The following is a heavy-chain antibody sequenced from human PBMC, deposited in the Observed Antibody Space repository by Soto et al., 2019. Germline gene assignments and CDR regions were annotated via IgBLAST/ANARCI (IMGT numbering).Heavy chain of an antibody. Sequence: EVELVESGGGLVEPGGSLRLSCAASGFSFSTSDMTWVRQAPGKGLEYVSSINYSGRYMFYAGPLKGRFTISRDNAKNSLYLQMNSRRAEDTAVYYFARKSSSDMSGSDFFDYWGQGTLVAVSA. V-gene: IGHV3-21*06. CDR2: INYSGRYM. CDR3: ARKSSSDMSGSDFFDY. D-gene: IGHD3-3*01. J-gene: IGHJ4*02. CDR1: GFSFSTSD.